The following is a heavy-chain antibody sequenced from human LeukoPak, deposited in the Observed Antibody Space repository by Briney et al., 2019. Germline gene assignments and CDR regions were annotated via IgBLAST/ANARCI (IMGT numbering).Heavy chain of an antibody. CDR3: AKIVYFDSNGYFWFFDY. D-gene: IGHD2-8*01. CDR2: ISASGDGT. Sequence: GGSLRLSCAASGFIFSNYAMTWVRQAPGKGLEWVSSISASGDGTHYADSVKGRFTIYRENSKSTLYLQINSLRAGDTAVYFCAKIVYFDSNGYFWFFDYWGQGTLVTVSS. J-gene: IGHJ4*02. CDR1: GFIFSNYA. V-gene: IGHV3-23*01.